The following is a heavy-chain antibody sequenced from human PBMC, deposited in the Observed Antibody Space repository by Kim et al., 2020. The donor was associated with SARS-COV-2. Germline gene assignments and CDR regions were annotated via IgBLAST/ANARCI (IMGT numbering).Heavy chain of an antibody. Sequence: GGSLRLSCAASGFTFSSYDMHWVRQATGKGLEWVSAIGTAGDTYYPGSVKGRFTISRENAKNSLYLQMNSLRAGDTAVYYCAGSQKISSSWYLGVWGSNYYGMDVWGQGTTVTVSS. D-gene: IGHD6-13*01. V-gene: IGHV3-13*01. CDR1: GFTFSSYD. CDR3: AGSQKISSSWYLGVWGSNYYGMDV. CDR2: IGTAGDT. J-gene: IGHJ6*02.